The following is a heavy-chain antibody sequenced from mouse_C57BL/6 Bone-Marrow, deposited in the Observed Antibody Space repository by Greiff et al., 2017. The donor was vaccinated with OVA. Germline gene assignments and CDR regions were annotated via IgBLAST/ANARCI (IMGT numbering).Heavy chain of an antibody. D-gene: IGHD3-3*01. Sequence: EVQLQQSGAELVRPGASVKLSCTASGFKIKDDYMHWVKQRPEQGLEWIGWIDPENGDTEYASKFQGKATITADTSSNTAYLQLSSLTSEDTAVYYCTTGGLFAYWGQGTLVTVSA. J-gene: IGHJ3*01. CDR2: IDPENGDT. CDR3: TTGGLFAY. CDR1: GFKIKDDY. V-gene: IGHV14-4*01.